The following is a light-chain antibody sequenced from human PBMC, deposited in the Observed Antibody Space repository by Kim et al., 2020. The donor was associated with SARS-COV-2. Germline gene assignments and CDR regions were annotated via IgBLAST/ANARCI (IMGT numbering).Light chain of an antibody. CDR1: QSISSW. V-gene: IGKV1-5*03. CDR2: KAS. Sequence: DIQMTQSPSTLSASVGDRVTITCRASQSISSWLAWYQQKPGKSPKVLIYKASSLDSGVPSRFSGSGSGTEFTLTISSLQPDDFATYYCHQYKSYPYTFGQGTKLVI. J-gene: IGKJ2*01. CDR3: HQYKSYPYT.